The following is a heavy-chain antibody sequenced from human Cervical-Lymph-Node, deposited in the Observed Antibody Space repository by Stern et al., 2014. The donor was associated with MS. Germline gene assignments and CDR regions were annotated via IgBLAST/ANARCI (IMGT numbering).Heavy chain of an antibody. J-gene: IGHJ4*02. V-gene: IGHV1-69*01. Sequence: DQLVESGAEVKKPGSSVKVSCKASGGSFSTHAIIWVRQAPGQGLEWMGGILPIFGTTNYAHKFQGRVTILADESTSTAYMDLTSLTFDDTAVYYCARGSWGSYVSDWGQGTLVTVSS. CDR2: ILPIFGTT. CDR3: ARGSWGSYVSD. CDR1: GGSFSTHA. D-gene: IGHD3-16*01.